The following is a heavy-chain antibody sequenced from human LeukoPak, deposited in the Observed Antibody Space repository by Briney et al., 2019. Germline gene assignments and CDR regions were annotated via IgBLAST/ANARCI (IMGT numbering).Heavy chain of an antibody. V-gene: IGHV5-51*01. CDR3: VRGYCSTARCSNFDH. Sequence: GESLKISCKASGSQFTGFWIGWVRQKPGKGLEWMGIIYPDDSDTIYSPSFQGQVTISADTSISTAYLQWSSLNASDTAMYFCVRGYCSTARCSNFDHWGPGTLVTVSS. J-gene: IGHJ4*02. CDR1: GSQFTGFW. CDR2: IYPDDSDT. D-gene: IGHD2-2*01.